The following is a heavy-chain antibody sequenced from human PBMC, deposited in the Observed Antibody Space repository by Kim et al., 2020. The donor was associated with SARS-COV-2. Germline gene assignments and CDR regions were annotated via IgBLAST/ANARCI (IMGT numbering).Heavy chain of an antibody. D-gene: IGHD2-2*01. CDR3: ARPGGYCRSASCYESGSA. Sequence: SETLSLTCTVSGGSISSSSYYWGWIRQPPGKGLEWIGSIYYSGSTYYNPSLKSRVTISVDTSKNQFSLKLSSVTAADTAVYYCARPGGYCRSASCYESGSAWGPGTLVTVSS. CDR1: GGSISSSSYY. J-gene: IGHJ5*02. V-gene: IGHV4-39*01. CDR2: IYYSGST.